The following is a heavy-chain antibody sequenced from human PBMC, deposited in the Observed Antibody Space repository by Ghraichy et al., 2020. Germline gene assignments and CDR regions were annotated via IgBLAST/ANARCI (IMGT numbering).Heavy chain of an antibody. CDR3: ARRVLERSLHGLDV. CDR1: GFVFSEYV. Sequence: LTCAASGFVFSEYVMNWVRQAPGKGLEWVSVIGSWRGETTHYADSVKGRFAISRDNSKNTMYLQMNSLRAEDTAVYYCARRVLERSLHGLDVWGQGTTVTVSS. V-gene: IGHV3-23*01. J-gene: IGHJ6*02. D-gene: IGHD3-3*01. CDR2: IGSWRGETT.